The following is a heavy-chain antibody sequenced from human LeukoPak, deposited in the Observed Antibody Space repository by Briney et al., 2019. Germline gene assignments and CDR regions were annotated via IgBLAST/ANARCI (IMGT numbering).Heavy chain of an antibody. V-gene: IGHV3-23*01. CDR3: AKDSAKKYDDY. D-gene: IGHD2/OR15-2a*01. J-gene: IGHJ4*02. Sequence: GGSLRLSCAASGFTFSKYGMSWVRQAPGKGLEWVSAISGSDGSTNYADSVKGRFTISRENSKNTLYLQMNSLRAEDTAVYYCAKDSAKKYDDYWGQGTLVTVSS. CDR1: GFTFSKYG. CDR2: ISGSDGST.